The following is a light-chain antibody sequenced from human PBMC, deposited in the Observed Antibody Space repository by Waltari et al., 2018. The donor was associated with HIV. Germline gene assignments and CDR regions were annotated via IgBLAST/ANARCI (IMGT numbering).Light chain of an antibody. Sequence: SFDLRQAPALSVSPGQTARITCSGDALAKQFCYLYQQKPGQAPVLVIYNDNERPSGIPQRFSGSSSGTTATLTISGVQAEDEADYYCQSADSSVTYEVVFGGGTKLTVL. V-gene: IGLV3-25*03. J-gene: IGLJ3*02. CDR3: QSADSSVTYEVV. CDR2: NDN. CDR1: ALAKQF.